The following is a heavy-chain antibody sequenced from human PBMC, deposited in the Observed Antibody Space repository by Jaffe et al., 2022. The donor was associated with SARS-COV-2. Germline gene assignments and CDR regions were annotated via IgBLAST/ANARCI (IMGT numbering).Heavy chain of an antibody. Sequence: EVQLVESGGGLVKPGGSLRLSCAASGFTFSTYGINWVRQAPGKGLEWVSSVSSSSKYIYYADSAKGRFIISRDNAKNSLYLQMNGLRVEDTAVYYCARKRFGVGSYPGYSMDVWGQGTTVTVSS. D-gene: IGHD3-16*02. V-gene: IGHV3-21*01. J-gene: IGHJ6*02. CDR3: ARKRFGVGSYPGYSMDV. CDR1: GFTFSTYG. CDR2: VSSSSKYI.